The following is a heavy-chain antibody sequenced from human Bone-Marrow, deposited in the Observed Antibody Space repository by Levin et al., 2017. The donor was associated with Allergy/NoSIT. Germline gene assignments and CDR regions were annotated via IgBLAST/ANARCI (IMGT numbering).Heavy chain of an antibody. D-gene: IGHD3-22*01. CDR1: GGTFTSYI. Sequence: KISCKASGGTFTSYIISWVRQAPGQGLEWMGRIIPIVNIANYAQKFEGRLTITADKSTSTAYMELTSLTPEDTAVYYCARDRPSHYDDGGYHWGYFDYWGQGTLVTASS. V-gene: IGHV1-69*04. CDR3: ARDRPSHYDDGGYHWGYFDY. J-gene: IGHJ4*02. CDR2: IIPIVNIA.